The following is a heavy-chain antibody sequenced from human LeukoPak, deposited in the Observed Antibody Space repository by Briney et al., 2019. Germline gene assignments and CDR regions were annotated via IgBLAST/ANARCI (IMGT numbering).Heavy chain of an antibody. Sequence: GASVKVSCKASGGTFSSYAISWVRQAPGQGLEWMGGIIPIFGTANYAQKFQGRVTTTADESTSTAYMELSSLRSEDTAVYYCARVYSGYDKNYYYGMDVWGKGTTVTVSS. V-gene: IGHV1-69*13. CDR2: IIPIFGTA. J-gene: IGHJ6*04. CDR3: ARVYSGYDKNYYYGMDV. D-gene: IGHD5-12*01. CDR1: GGTFSSYA.